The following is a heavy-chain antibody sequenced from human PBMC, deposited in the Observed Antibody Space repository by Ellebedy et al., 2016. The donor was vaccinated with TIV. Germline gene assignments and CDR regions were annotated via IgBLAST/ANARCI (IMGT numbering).Heavy chain of an antibody. CDR3: ARDLRYPTYYYDSSGSFDY. D-gene: IGHD3-22*01. CDR2: ISGSGGST. V-gene: IGHV3-23*01. CDR1: GFTFSSYA. J-gene: IGHJ4*02. Sequence: GESLKISCAASGFTFSSYAMSWVRQAPGKGLEWVSAISGSGGSTYYADSVKGRFTISRDNSKNTLYLQMNSLRAEDTAVYYCARDLRYPTYYYDSSGSFDYWGQGTLVTVSS.